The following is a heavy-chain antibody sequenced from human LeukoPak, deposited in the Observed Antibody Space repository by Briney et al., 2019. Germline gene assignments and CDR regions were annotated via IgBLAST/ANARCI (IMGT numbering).Heavy chain of an antibody. CDR1: GFTFSSYS. CDR3: AKAPRGAVTTFDY. D-gene: IGHD4-11*01. Sequence: HTGGSLRLSCAASGFTFSSYSMNWVRQAPGKGLEWVSAISGSGGNSYYADSVKGRFTISRDNSKNTLSLQMNSLRAEDTAIYYCAKAPRGAVTTFDYWGQGTLVTVSS. V-gene: IGHV3-23*01. J-gene: IGHJ4*02. CDR2: ISGSGGNS.